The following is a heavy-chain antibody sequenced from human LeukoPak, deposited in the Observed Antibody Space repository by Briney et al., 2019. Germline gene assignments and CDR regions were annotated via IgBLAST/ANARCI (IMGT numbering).Heavy chain of an antibody. V-gene: IGHV1-8*01. CDR2: MNPNSGNT. CDR1: GYTFTNYD. CDR3: ARHSAGTDAFDI. Sequence: ASVKVSCKASGYTFTNYDINWVRQAPGQGLEWMGWMNPNSGNTGYAQKFQGRVTMTRNTSISTAYMELSSLRSEDTAVYYCARHSAGTDAFDIWGQGTMVTVSS. J-gene: IGHJ3*02. D-gene: IGHD6-13*01.